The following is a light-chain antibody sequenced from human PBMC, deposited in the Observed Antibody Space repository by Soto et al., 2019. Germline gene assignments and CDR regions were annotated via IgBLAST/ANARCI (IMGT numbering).Light chain of an antibody. V-gene: IGKV3-11*01. CDR1: QAVNTR. CDR2: LAS. CDR3: HQRQSWPRT. Sequence: EIVLTQSPATLSSFPGDRVTLSCRASQAVNTRLAWYQHKPGQAPRLLIYLASNRAAGVPARFSGSGSGTDFTLTISDVEPEDFAGYYCHQRQSWPRTFGQGT. J-gene: IGKJ1*01.